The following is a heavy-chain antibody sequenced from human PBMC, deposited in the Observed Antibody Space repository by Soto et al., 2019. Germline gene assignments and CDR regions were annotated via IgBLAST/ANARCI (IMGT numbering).Heavy chain of an antibody. J-gene: IGHJ4*02. V-gene: IGHV3-30-3*01. CDR2: ISYDGSNK. CDR1: GFTFSSYA. CDR3: ARGGSSTGGGPFDY. Sequence: QVQLVESGGGVVQPGRSLRLSCAASGFTFSSYAMHWVRQAPGKGLEWVAVISYDGSNKYYADSVKGRFTISRDNSKNTLYLQMNSLRAEDTAVYYCARGGSSTGGGPFDYWGQGTLVTVSS. D-gene: IGHD2-2*01.